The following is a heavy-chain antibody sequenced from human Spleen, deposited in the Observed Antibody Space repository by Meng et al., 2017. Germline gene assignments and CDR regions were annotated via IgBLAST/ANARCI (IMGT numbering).Heavy chain of an antibody. D-gene: IGHD5-12*01. J-gene: IGHJ4*02. Sequence: GESLKISCEGSGFTFSNSNMNWVRQAPGKRLEWVGRIKSKTDGETIDYAAPVKGRFTISRDDSKNTVYLQMNSLKSEDTAVYYCSGHIDYWGQGTLVTVSS. CDR2: IKSKTDGETI. CDR3: SGHIDY. V-gene: IGHV3-15*01. CDR1: GFTFSNSN.